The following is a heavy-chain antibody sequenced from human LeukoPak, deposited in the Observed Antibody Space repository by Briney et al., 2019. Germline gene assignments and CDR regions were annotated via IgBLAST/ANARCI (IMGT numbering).Heavy chain of an antibody. V-gene: IGHV3-15*01. D-gene: IGHD2-15*01. J-gene: IGHJ4*02. Sequence: GGSVRLSCAAAGFTLSDYWMSWVRQAPGKGLEWVGRIKSKTDGGTTDYAAPVKGRFTISRDDSKNTLYLQMNSLKTEDTAVYYCTTLLGYCSGGSCYSRVHWGQGTLVTVSS. CDR2: IKSKTDGGTT. CDR1: GFTLSDYW. CDR3: TTLLGYCSGGSCYSRVH.